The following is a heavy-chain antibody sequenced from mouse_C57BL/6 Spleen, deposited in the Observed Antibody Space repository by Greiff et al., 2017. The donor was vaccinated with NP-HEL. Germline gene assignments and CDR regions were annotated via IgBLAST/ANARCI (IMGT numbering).Heavy chain of an antibody. CDR1: GYSFTDYN. D-gene: IGHD3-2*02. V-gene: IGHV1-39*01. J-gene: IGHJ2*01. Sequence: VQLQQSGPELVKPGASVKISCKASGYSFTDYNMNWVKQSNGKSLDWIGVINPNYGTTSYNQKFKGKATLTVDQSSSTAYMQLNGLTSEDSAVYYCAREEDSSGYYVDYWGKGTTLTVSS. CDR2: INPNYGTT. CDR3: AREEDSSGYYVDY.